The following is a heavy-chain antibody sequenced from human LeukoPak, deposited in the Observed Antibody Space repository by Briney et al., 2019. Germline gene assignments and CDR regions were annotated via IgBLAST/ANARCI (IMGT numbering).Heavy chain of an antibody. CDR3: ATGPDSGSYFTFYYYYYYYMDV. CDR1: GFTFSSYE. D-gene: IGHD1-26*01. Sequence: GGSLRLSCAASGFTFSSYEMNWVCQAPGKGLEWVSYISRSGSTIYYADSVKGRFTISRDNAKNSLYLQMNSLRAEDTAVYYCATGPDSGSYFTFYYYYYYYMDVWGKGTTVTISS. V-gene: IGHV3-48*03. CDR2: ISRSGSTI. J-gene: IGHJ6*03.